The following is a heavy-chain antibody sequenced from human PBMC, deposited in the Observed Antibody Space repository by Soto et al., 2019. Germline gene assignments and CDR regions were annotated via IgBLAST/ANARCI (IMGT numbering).Heavy chain of an antibody. V-gene: IGHV3-66*01. D-gene: IGHD2-15*01. CDR3: ARLLPPYYYYMDV. J-gene: IGHJ6*03. Sequence: GGSLRLSCAASGFTVSSNYMSWVRQAPGKGLEWVSVIYSGGSTYYADSVKGRFTISRDNSKNTLYLQMNSLRAEDTAVYYCARLLPPYYYYMDVWGKGTTVTGSS. CDR2: IYSGGST. CDR1: GFTVSSNY.